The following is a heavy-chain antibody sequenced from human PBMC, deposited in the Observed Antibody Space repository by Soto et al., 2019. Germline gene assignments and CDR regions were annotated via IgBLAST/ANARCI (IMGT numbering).Heavy chain of an antibody. Sequence: GGSLRLSCAASGFTFSSYGMHWVRQAPGKGLEWVAVISYDGSNKYYADSVKGRFTISRDNSNNTLYLQMNSLRAEDMAVYYCAKDLGFLEWLSYYFDYWGQGTLVTVSS. J-gene: IGHJ4*02. CDR1: GFTFSSYG. CDR2: ISYDGSNK. CDR3: AKDLGFLEWLSYYFDY. V-gene: IGHV3-30*18. D-gene: IGHD3-3*01.